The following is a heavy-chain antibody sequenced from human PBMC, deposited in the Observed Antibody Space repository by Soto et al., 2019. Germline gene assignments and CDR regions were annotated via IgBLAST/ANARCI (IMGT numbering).Heavy chain of an antibody. CDR3: VKEGRASTTSCSRCYCREV. CDR2: LSHYESKK. Sequence: PVGYRRLSCAASGFTFSTYGMHWVRQAPGKGLEWVAALSHYESKKYYATSVKGRFTVSRDNSKNTLYLEIFSLRAEDTAVYYCVKEGRASTTSCSRCYCREVWGQGTTVSGS. V-gene: IGHV3-30*18. J-gene: IGHJ6*02. D-gene: IGHD2-2*01. CDR1: GFTFSTYG.